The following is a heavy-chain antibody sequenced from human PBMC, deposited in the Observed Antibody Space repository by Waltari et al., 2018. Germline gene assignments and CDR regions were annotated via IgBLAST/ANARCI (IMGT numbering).Heavy chain of an antibody. Sequence: QVQLVESGGGVVQPGGSLRLSCAASGFTFSSYGMHWVRQAPGKGLEWVAFIRSDGSNKYYADSVKGRFTISRDNSKNTLYLQMNSLRAEDTAVYYCAPLMTMVRGVQFDYWGQGTLVTVSS. J-gene: IGHJ4*02. CDR1: GFTFSSYG. CDR2: IRSDGSNK. V-gene: IGHV3-30*02. D-gene: IGHD3-10*01. CDR3: APLMTMVRGVQFDY.